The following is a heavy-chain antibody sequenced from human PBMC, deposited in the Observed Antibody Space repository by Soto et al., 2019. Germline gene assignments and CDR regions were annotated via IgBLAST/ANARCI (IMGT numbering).Heavy chain of an antibody. CDR3: AREGGVWGSFRYFDY. CDR1: GYTFSSYV. J-gene: IGHJ4*02. D-gene: IGHD3-16*02. CDR2: ISPYNGNT. Sequence: QVQLVQSGVEVQKPGASVKVSCKASGYTFSSYVINWLRQAPGQGLEWMRWISPYNGNTNYGQNLQGRVTMTTDTSTSIVDMELRSLRSDDTAVYYCAREGGVWGSFRYFDYWGQGTLVTVSP. V-gene: IGHV1-18*04.